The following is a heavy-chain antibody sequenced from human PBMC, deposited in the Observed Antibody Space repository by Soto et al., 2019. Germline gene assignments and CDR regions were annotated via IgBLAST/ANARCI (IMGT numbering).Heavy chain of an antibody. Sequence: QMQLVLSGAEVKPPGASVKVSCKASGYSFTSYQIHWVRQAPGQGLEWMGIINPSGGRIKYAQKFQGRVLITRDTSTSTLYMELRSLRSEDTAVYYCARDGPPTTTGVGPVYPMEVWGQGTTVTVS. D-gene: IGHD1-1*01. CDR2: INPSGGRI. J-gene: IGHJ6*02. CDR3: ARDGPPTTTGVGPVYPMEV. V-gene: IGHV1-46*01. CDR1: GYSFTSYQ.